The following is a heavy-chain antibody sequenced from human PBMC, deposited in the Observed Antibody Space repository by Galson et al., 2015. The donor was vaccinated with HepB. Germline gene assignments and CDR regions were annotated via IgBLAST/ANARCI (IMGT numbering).Heavy chain of an antibody. J-gene: IGHJ5*02. CDR1: GYTLTELS. Sequence: SVKVSCKVSGYTLTELSMHWVRQAPGKGLEWMGGFDPEDGETIYAQKFQGRVTMTEDTSTDTAYMELSSLRSEDTAVYYCATDRPWGSGSYRYWFDPWGQGTLVTVSS. CDR3: ATDRPWGSGSYRYWFDP. CDR2: FDPEDGET. V-gene: IGHV1-24*01. D-gene: IGHD3-10*01.